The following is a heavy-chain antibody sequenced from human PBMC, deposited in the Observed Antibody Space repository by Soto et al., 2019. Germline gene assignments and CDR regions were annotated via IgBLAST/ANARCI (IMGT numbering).Heavy chain of an antibody. V-gene: IGHV4-61*01. Sequence: SETLSLTCTVSGGSVSSGSYYWSWIRQPPGKGLEWIGYIYYSGSTNYNPSLKSRVTISVDTSKNQFSLKLSSVTAADTAVYYCARAFGSNWFDPWGQGTLVTVSS. CDR1: GGSVSSGSYY. J-gene: IGHJ5*02. CDR3: ARAFGSNWFDP. D-gene: IGHD3-3*01. CDR2: IYYSGST.